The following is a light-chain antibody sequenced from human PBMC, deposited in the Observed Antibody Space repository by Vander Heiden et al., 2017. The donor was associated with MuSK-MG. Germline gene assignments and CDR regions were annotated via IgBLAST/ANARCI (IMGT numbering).Light chain of an antibody. J-gene: IGKJ4*01. CDR1: QTVSRY. CDR2: GAS. CDR3: QQNYSPPPLT. Sequence: DIQMTQSPSSLSASVGDRVSITCRASQTVSRYLNWYQQKPGKAPKLLISGASSLQSGVPSRFSGSGSGTDFTLTISSLQPEDFATYYCQQNYSPPPLTFGGGTKVEIK. V-gene: IGKV1-39*01.